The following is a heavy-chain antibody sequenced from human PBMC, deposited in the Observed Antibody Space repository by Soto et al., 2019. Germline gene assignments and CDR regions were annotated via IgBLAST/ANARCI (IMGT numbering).Heavy chain of an antibody. D-gene: IGHD2-15*01. Sequence: SQTLSLTCAISGDSVSSNSAAWNWIRQSPSRGLEWLGRTYYRSKWYNDYAVSVKSRITINPDTSKNQFSLQLNSVTPEDTAVYYCARDVRRVVATPRSSRSTHVWGQATSVTVS. J-gene: IGHJ6*02. CDR2: TYYRSKWYN. V-gene: IGHV6-1*01. CDR3: ARDVRRVVATPRSSRSTHV. CDR1: GDSVSSNSAA.